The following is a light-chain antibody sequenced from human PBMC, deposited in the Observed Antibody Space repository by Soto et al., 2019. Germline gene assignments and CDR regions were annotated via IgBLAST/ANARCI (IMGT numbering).Light chain of an antibody. CDR1: QGISSA. V-gene: IGKV1-13*02. J-gene: IGKJ3*01. CDR3: QQFNSYVFT. Sequence: AIPLTQSPSSLSASVGDRVTITCRASQGISSALAWYQQKPGKAPKLLIYDASSLESGVPSRFSGSGSGTDFTLTISSLQPEDFATYYCQQFNSYVFTFGPGTKVDIK. CDR2: DAS.